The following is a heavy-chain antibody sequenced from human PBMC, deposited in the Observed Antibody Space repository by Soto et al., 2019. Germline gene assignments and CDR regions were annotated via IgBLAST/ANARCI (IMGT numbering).Heavy chain of an antibody. CDR1: GGSISSSSYY. V-gene: IGHV4-39*01. D-gene: IGHD3-10*01. CDR3: RNYYGSGSYPKDY. CDR2: IYYSGST. Sequence: SETLSLTCTVSGGSISSSSYYWGWIRQPPGKGLEWIGSIYYSGSTYYNLSLKSRVTISVDTSKNQFSLRLSSVTAADTAVYYCRNYYGSGSYPKDYWGQGTLVTVSS. J-gene: IGHJ4*02.